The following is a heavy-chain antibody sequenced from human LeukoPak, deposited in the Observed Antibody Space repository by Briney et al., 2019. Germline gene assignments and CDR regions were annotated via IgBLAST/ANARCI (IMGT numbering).Heavy chain of an antibody. CDR3: AKDSPAMAKFDY. D-gene: IGHD5-18*01. CDR1: GFTFSSYG. V-gene: IGHV3-33*06. CDR2: IWYDGSNK. J-gene: IGHJ4*02. Sequence: GGSLRLSCAASGFTFSSYGMHWVRQAPGKGLEWVAVIWYDGSNKYYADSVKGRFTISRDNSKNTLYLQMNSPRAEDTAVYYCAKDSPAMAKFDYWGQGTLVTVSS.